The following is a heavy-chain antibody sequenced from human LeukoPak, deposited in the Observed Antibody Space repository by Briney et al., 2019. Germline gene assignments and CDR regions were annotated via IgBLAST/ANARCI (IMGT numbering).Heavy chain of an antibody. V-gene: IGHV3-23*01. CDR3: AKDQVISGSEASDI. D-gene: IGHD2-21*01. CDR2: ISGSGVGT. J-gene: IGHJ3*02. Sequence: GGSLRLSCAASGFTFSNAWISWVRQAPGKGLEWVSAISGSGVGTYYADSVKGRFTISRDNSWNTLYLQMSSLRAEDTAVYYCAKDQVISGSEASDIWGQGTMVTVSS. CDR1: GFTFSNAW.